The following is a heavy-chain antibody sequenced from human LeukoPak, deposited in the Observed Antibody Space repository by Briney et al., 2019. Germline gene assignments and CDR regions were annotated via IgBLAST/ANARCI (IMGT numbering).Heavy chain of an antibody. V-gene: IGHV3-21*01. D-gene: IGHD3-16*01. CDR2: ISSSSSYI. CDR3: ARGSTFGLPWFDP. Sequence: GGSLRLSCAASGFTFSSYAMSWVRQAPGKGLEWVSSISSSSSYIYYADSVKGRFTISRDNAKNSLYLQMNSLRAEDTAVYYCARGSTFGLPWFDPWGQGTLVTVSS. J-gene: IGHJ5*02. CDR1: GFTFSSYA.